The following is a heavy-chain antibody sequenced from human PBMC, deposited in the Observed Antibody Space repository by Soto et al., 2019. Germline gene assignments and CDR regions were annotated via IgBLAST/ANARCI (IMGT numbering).Heavy chain of an antibody. CDR1: GYFFTSYA. CDR2: INAANGHT. D-gene: IGHD6-19*01. Sequence: QVQLVQSGPEVKKTGASVKDSCRASGYFFTSYAIHWVRQAPGPRLEWLGWINAANGHTKYSQNFQGRVIITRATSANTDYMEVSSLKSGDTAVYYCARGSIAVAGRNQLDYWGQGTRVTVFS. V-gene: IGHV1-3*01. J-gene: IGHJ4*02. CDR3: ARGSIAVAGRNQLDY.